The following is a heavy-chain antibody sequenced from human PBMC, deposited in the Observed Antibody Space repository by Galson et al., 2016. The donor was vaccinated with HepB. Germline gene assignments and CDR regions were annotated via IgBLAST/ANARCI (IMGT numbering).Heavy chain of an antibody. CDR2: TYYRSKWYN. V-gene: IGHV6-1*01. Sequence: CAISGDSVSSNSAAWNWIRQSPSRGLEWLGRTYYRSKWYNDYAVSVKSRITINPDTSKNQFSLQLNSVTPEDTAVYYCAREARILEWSLPVFDYWGQGTLVTVSS. CDR3: AREARILEWSLPVFDY. J-gene: IGHJ4*02. D-gene: IGHD3-3*01. CDR1: GDSVSSNSAA.